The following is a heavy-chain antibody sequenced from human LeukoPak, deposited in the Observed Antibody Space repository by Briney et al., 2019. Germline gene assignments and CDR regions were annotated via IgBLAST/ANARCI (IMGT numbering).Heavy chain of an antibody. CDR3: ARGRRGRTGIAAAGMGYMDV. Sequence: PGGSLRLSCAASGFTFDDYGMSWVRQAPGKGLEWVANIKQDGSEKYYVDSVKGRFTISRDNAKNSLYLQMNSLRAEDTAVYYCARGRRGRTGIAAAGMGYMDVWGKGTTVTVSS. CDR1: GFTFDDYG. CDR2: IKQDGSEK. J-gene: IGHJ6*03. D-gene: IGHD6-13*01. V-gene: IGHV3-7*01.